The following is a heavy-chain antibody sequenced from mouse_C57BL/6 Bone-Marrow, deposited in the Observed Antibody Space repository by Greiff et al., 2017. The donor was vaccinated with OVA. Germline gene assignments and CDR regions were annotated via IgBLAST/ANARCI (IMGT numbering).Heavy chain of an antibody. CDR1: GYAFTNYL. V-gene: IGHV1-54*01. D-gene: IGHD2-2*01. CDR3: LMVSWFAY. CDR2: INPGSGGT. J-gene: IGHJ3*01. Sequence: VNVVESGAELVRPGTSVKVSCKASGYAFTNYLIEWVKQRPGQGLEWIGVINPGSGGTNYNEKFKGKATLTADKSSSTAYMQLSSLTSEDSAVYFCLMVSWFAYWGQGTLVTVSA.